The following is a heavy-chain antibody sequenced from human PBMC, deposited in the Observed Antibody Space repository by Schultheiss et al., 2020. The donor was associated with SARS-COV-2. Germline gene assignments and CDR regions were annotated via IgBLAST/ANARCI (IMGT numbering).Heavy chain of an antibody. CDR2: VSYGGTNK. CDR3: ARDPDGYLVYHHGMDV. CDR1: GFTFSSNY. Sequence: GESLKISCAASGFTFSSNYMSWVRQAPGKGLEWVAVVSYGGTNKYYADSVKGRFTISRDNSNNTLYLQMNSLRPEDTAVYYCARDPDGYLVYHHGMDVWGQGTTVTVSS. J-gene: IGHJ6*02. D-gene: IGHD5-24*01. V-gene: IGHV3-30*06.